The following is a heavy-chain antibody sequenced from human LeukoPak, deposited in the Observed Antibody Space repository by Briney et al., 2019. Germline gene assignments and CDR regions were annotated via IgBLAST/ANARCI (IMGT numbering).Heavy chain of an antibody. D-gene: IGHD1-1*01. J-gene: IGHJ6*03. Sequence: GASVKVSCKASGYTFTSYGISWVRQAPGQGLEWMGGIIPIFGTANYAQKFQGRVTITADESTSTAYMELSSLRSEDTAVYYCAKNSGGLRYSRSVAYYYYMDVWGKGTTVTISS. CDR2: IIPIFGTA. CDR3: AKNSGGLRYSRSVAYYYYMDV. V-gene: IGHV1-69*13. CDR1: GYTFTSYG.